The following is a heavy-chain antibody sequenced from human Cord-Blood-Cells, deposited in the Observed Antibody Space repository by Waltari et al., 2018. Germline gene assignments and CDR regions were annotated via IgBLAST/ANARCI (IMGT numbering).Heavy chain of an antibody. CDR1: GFTVSSNY. CDR2: IYSGCTT. V-gene: IGHV3-53*01. J-gene: IGHJ4*02. D-gene: IGHD6-13*01. CDR3: ARSWYFDY. Sequence: EVQLVEAGGGLIKHGGSLRLSCAASGFTVSSNYMSWVRQAPGKGLEWVSCIYSGCTTYYADSVKGRFTISRDNSKNALYLQMNSLRAADTAVYYCARSWYFDYWGQGTLVTVSS.